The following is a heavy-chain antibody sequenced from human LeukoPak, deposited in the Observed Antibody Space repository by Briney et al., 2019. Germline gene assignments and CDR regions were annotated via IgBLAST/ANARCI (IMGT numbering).Heavy chain of an antibody. CDR3: ARVDWNYRSNSYYFDY. CDR1: GYTLTELS. Sequence: ASVKVSCKVSGYTLTELSMHWVRQAPGKGLEWMGGFDPEDGETIYAQRFQGRVTMTEDTSTDTAYMELSSLRSEDTAVYYCARVDWNYRSNSYYFDYWGQGTLVTVSS. V-gene: IGHV1-24*01. J-gene: IGHJ4*02. CDR2: FDPEDGET. D-gene: IGHD1-7*01.